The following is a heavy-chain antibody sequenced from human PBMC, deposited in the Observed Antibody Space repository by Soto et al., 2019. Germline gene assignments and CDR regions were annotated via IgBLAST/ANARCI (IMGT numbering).Heavy chain of an antibody. J-gene: IGHJ4*02. CDR2: ISGSGGST. V-gene: IGHV3-23*01. D-gene: IGHD1-1*01. CDR3: AKRATGTYFDY. Sequence: EVQLLESGGGLVQPGGSLRLSCAASGFTFSSYAMNWVRQAPGKGLEWVSVISGSGGSTYYADSVKGRFTISRDNSKNTLDLQMNSRRAEDTAVYYCAKRATGTYFDYWGQGTLVTVSS. CDR1: GFTFSSYA.